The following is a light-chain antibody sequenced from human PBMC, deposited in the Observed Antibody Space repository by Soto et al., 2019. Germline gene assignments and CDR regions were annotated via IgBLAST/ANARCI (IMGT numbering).Light chain of an antibody. CDR3: APWNDSLNAYVL. Sequence: QSVLTQPPSASGTPGQRVTISCSGSTSNIGSNTVNWYQHFPGTAPKLLIYSNNERPSGVPDRISGSKSGTSASLAISGLQSEDEADYYCAPWNDSLNAYVLFGGGTKLTVL. CDR1: TSNIGSNT. CDR2: SNN. J-gene: IGLJ2*01. V-gene: IGLV1-44*01.